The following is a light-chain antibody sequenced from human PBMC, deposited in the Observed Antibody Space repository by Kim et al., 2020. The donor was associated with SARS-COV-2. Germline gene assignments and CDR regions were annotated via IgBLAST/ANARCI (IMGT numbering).Light chain of an antibody. Sequence: SPGETATLSCRASQSVSSGFLAWYQQRPGQAPRLLIFGASSGATGVPDRFSGGGSETDFTLTITALEPEDFAVYYCQQYGDTPFTFGPGTKVDIK. CDR1: QSVSSGF. CDR3: QQYGDTPFT. V-gene: IGKV3-20*01. J-gene: IGKJ3*01. CDR2: GAS.